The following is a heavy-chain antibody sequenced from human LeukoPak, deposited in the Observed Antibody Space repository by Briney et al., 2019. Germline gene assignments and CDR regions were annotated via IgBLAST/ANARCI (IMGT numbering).Heavy chain of an antibody. CDR3: ARGETLQPY. J-gene: IGHJ4*02. V-gene: IGHV3-23*01. D-gene: IGHD1-1*01. Sequence: GGSLRLSCVASGFTFSSYAMSWVRQAPGKGLEWVSAISGSGGSTYYADSVKGRFTISRDNSKNTLYLLMHSLRAEDTAVYYCARGETLQPYWGQGTLVTVSS. CDR1: GFTFSSYA. CDR2: ISGSGGST.